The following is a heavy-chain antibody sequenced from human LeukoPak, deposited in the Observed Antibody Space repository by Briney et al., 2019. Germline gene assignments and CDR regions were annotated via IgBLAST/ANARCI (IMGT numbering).Heavy chain of an antibody. D-gene: IGHD3-16*01. V-gene: IGHV4-34*01. CDR2: INHSGST. Sequence: KPSETLSLTCAVYGGSFSGYYWTWIRQPPGKGREGIGDINHSGSTNYNPSLKSRVTISVDTSNNQFSLRLSSVSAADTAVYYCARADVENWFDPWGQGTLVTVSS. CDR1: GGSFSGYY. CDR3: ARADVENWFDP. J-gene: IGHJ5*02.